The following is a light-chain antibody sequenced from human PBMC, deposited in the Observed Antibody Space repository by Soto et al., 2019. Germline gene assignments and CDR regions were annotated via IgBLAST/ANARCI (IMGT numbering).Light chain of an antibody. CDR2: DAS. CDR1: QGIGNY. J-gene: IGKJ1*01. CDR3: PKYYSAPET. V-gene: IGKV1-27*01. Sequence: IQMTQSPSSLSASVGDRVTITCRASQGIGNYLAWYQQKPGKVPKNLIYDASTLQSGVPSRFSGSGSGTDFTLTISSLQPEDVETYDYPKYYSAPETFGKAPKVDIE.